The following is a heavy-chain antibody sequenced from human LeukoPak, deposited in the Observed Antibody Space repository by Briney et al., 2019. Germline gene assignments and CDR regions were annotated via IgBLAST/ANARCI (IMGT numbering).Heavy chain of an antibody. Sequence: GRSLRLSCAASGFTFSSYAMHWVRQAPGKGLEWVAVISYDGSNKYYADSVKGRFTISRDNSKNTLYLQMNSLRAEDTAVYYCAKYYYDSSGPDAFDIWGQGTMVTVSS. CDR1: GFTFSSYA. J-gene: IGHJ3*02. CDR2: ISYDGSNK. D-gene: IGHD3-22*01. CDR3: AKYYYDSSGPDAFDI. V-gene: IGHV3-30-3*01.